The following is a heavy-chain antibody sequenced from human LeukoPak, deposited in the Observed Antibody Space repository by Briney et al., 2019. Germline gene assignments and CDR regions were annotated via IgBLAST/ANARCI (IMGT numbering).Heavy chain of an antibody. CDR1: GFTFSSYS. CDR3: ATHVDIVGATTYFDY. D-gene: IGHD1-26*01. J-gene: IGHJ4*02. V-gene: IGHV3-21*01. CDR2: ISSSSSYM. Sequence: GGSLRLSCAASGFTFSSYSMNWVRQAPGKGLEWVSSISSSSSYMYYADSVKGRFTISRDNAKNSLYLQMNSLRAEDTAVYYCATHVDIVGATTYFDYWGQGTLVTVSS.